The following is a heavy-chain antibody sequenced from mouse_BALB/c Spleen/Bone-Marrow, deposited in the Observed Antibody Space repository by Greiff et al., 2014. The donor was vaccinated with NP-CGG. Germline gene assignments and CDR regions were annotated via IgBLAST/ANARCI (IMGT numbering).Heavy chain of an antibody. Sequence: QVQLQQSGAELARPGASVKLSCKASGYTFTSYWIQWVKQRPGQGLEWIGAIYPGDGDTRYTQEFKGKATLTADESSSTAYMQLSSLASEDSAVYYCAREGYYYGYAMDYWGQGTSVTVSS. CDR3: AREGYYYGYAMDY. CDR1: GYTFTSYW. CDR2: IYPGDGDT. J-gene: IGHJ4*01. V-gene: IGHV1-87*01. D-gene: IGHD1-1*01.